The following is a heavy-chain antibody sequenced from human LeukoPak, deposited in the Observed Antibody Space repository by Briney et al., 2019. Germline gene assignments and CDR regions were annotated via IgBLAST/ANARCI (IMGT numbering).Heavy chain of an antibody. CDR1: GLTFSGSA. J-gene: IGHJ4*02. D-gene: IGHD2-8*01. Sequence: GGSLKLSCAASGLTFSGSAVYWVRQASGKGLEWVGRIRDKANSYATAYAASVKGRFTISRDDSTNTAYLQMNSLKTEDTAVYFCTSLNGNEGFDYWGQGTLVTDSS. V-gene: IGHV3-73*01. CDR3: TSLNGNEGFDY. CDR2: IRDKANSYAT.